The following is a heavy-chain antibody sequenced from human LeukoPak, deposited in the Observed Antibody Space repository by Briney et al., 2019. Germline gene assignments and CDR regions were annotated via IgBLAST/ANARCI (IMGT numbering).Heavy chain of an antibody. CDR3: ARDGGYCSSTSCYGGSNWFDP. Sequence: SETLSLTCTVSGGSIGSYYWSWIRQPAGKGLEWIGCIYTSGSTNYNPSLKSRVTMSVDTSKNQFSLKLSSVTAADTAVYYCARDGGYCSSTSCYGGSNWFDPWGQGTLVTVSS. CDR2: IYTSGST. J-gene: IGHJ5*02. CDR1: GGSIGSYY. D-gene: IGHD2-2*01. V-gene: IGHV4-4*07.